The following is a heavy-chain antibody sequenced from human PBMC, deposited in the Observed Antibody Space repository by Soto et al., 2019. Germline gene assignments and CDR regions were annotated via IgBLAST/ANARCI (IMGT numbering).Heavy chain of an antibody. Sequence: GASVEVSCKASGYTFTSYYMHWVRQAPGQGLEWMGIINPSGGSTSYAQKFQGRVTMTRDTSTSTVYMELSSLRSEDTAVYYCARGLVVTATRYAFDIWGQGTMVTVSS. D-gene: IGHD2-21*02. CDR3: ARGLVVTATRYAFDI. V-gene: IGHV1-46*01. J-gene: IGHJ3*02. CDR1: GYTFTSYY. CDR2: INPSGGST.